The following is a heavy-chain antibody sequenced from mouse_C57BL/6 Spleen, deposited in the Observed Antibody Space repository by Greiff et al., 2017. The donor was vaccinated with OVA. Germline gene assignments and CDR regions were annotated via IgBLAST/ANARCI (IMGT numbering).Heavy chain of an antibody. V-gene: IGHV1-26*01. J-gene: IGHJ3*01. Sequence: EVQLQQSGPELVKPGASVKISCKASGYTFTDYYMNWVKQSHGKSLEWIGDINPNNGGTSYNQKFKGKATLTVDKSSSTAYMELRSLTSEDSAVYYCVYYYGSSYEFAYWGQGTLVTVSA. CDR3: VYYYGSSYEFAY. CDR1: GYTFTDYY. CDR2: INPNNGGT. D-gene: IGHD1-1*01.